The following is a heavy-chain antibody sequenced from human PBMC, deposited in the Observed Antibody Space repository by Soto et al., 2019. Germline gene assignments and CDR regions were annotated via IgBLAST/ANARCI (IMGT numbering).Heavy chain of an antibody. CDR1: GYSFTSYW. V-gene: IGHV5-51*01. Sequence: GESLKISCKGSGYSFTSYWIGWVRQMPGKGLEWMGIIYPGDSDTRYSPSFQGQVTISADKSISTAYLQWSSLKASDTAMYYCARPRGYNWNPDAFDIWGQGXMVTVSS. D-gene: IGHD1-20*01. CDR3: ARPRGYNWNPDAFDI. CDR2: IYPGDSDT. J-gene: IGHJ3*02.